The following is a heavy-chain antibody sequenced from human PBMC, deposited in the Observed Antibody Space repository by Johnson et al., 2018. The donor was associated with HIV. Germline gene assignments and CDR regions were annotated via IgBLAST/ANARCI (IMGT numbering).Heavy chain of an antibody. V-gene: IGHV3-30*18. CDR1: GFTFSSYG. D-gene: IGHD3-16*01. Sequence: QVQLVESGGGVVQPGRSLRLSCVGSGFTFSSYGMHWVRQAPGKGLEWVAVISYDGSNKYYADSVKGRFTISRDNSKNTLYLEMNSLRAEDTAVYYCAKDFGLDWGNGFDIWGQGTMVTVSS. CDR3: AKDFGLDWGNGFDI. J-gene: IGHJ3*02. CDR2: ISYDGSNK.